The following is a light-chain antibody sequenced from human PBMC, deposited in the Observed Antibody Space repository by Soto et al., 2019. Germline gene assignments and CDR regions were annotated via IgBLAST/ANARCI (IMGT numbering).Light chain of an antibody. Sequence: DLQMTQSPSSLSASVGDRITITCQASQDISNFLNWYQKKPGKAPKLLIYAASILETGVPSRFSGSGSGTDFNFTISSLQPEDIATYYCQQHDDLPRFTFGPGTTVD. CDR3: QQHDDLPRFT. V-gene: IGKV1-33*01. CDR1: QDISNF. J-gene: IGKJ3*01. CDR2: AAS.